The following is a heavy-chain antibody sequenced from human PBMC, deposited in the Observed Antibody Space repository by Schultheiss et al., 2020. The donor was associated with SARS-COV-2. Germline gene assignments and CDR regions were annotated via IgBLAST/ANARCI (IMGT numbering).Heavy chain of an antibody. Sequence: GGSLRLSCAASGFTVSSNYMSWVRQAPGKGLEWVSVIYSGGSTYYADSVKGRFTISRDNSKNTLYLQMNSLRAEDTAVYYCARGGYSGYDREYYFDYWGQGTLVTVSS. CDR3: ARGGYSGYDREYYFDY. CDR1: GFTVSSNY. V-gene: IGHV3-53*01. CDR2: IYSGGST. D-gene: IGHD5-12*01. J-gene: IGHJ4*02.